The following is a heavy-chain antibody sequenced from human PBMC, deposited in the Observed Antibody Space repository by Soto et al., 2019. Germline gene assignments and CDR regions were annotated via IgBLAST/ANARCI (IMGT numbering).Heavy chain of an antibody. D-gene: IGHD3-16*01. CDR1: GDSMIDYY. Sequence: PSETLSLTCSVSGDSMIDYYCAWIRQTPWKELEWIGFIYYTGSTDYNPSLKSRVTISIDTSKNHFSLQMTAVTAADKAVYYCARGREIYVWGGLRYCGQGTLVPVSS. CDR2: IYYTGST. CDR3: ARGREIYVWGGLRY. J-gene: IGHJ4*02. V-gene: IGHV4-59*01.